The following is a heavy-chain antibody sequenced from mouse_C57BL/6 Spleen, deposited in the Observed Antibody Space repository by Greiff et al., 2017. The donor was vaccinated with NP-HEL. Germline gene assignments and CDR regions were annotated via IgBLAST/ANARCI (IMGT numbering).Heavy chain of an antibody. V-gene: IGHV5-6*01. CDR3: ARYITTVGYWYFDV. J-gene: IGHJ1*03. Sequence: EVQVVESGGDLVKPGGSLKLSCAASGFTFSSYGMSWVRQTPDKRLEWVATISSGGSYTYYPDSVKGRFTISRDNAKNTLYLQMSSLKSEDTAMYYCARYITTVGYWYFDVWGTGTTVTVSS. CDR2: ISSGGSYT. D-gene: IGHD1-1*01. CDR1: GFTFSSYG.